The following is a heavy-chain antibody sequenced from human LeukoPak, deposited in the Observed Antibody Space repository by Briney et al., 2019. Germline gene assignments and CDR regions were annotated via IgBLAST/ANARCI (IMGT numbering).Heavy chain of an antibody. D-gene: IGHD6-13*01. CDR2: IYHSGST. CDR1: GYSISSGYY. V-gene: IGHV4-38-2*02. CDR3: ARGGDSSSWPSPRTYFDY. Sequence: SETLSLTCTVSGYSISSGYYWGWIRQPPGKGLEWIGSIYHSGSTNYNPSLKSRVTISVDTSKNQFSLKLSSVTAADTAVYYCARGGDSSSWPSPRTYFDYWGQGTLVTVSS. J-gene: IGHJ4*02.